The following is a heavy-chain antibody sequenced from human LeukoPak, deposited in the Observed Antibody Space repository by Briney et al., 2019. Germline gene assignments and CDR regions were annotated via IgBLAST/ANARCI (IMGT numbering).Heavy chain of an antibody. CDR3: ARGASGSYYVDY. CDR2: VNTDESRT. J-gene: IGHJ4*02. V-gene: IGHV3-74*01. D-gene: IGHD1-26*01. Sequence: PGGSLRLSCAASGFTFSSYWMHWVRHVPGKGLVWVSRVNTDESRTNHADSVKGRVTISRDNAKNTVYLQMNSLRAEDTAVYYCARGASGSYYVDYWGQGTLVTVSS. CDR1: GFTFSSYW.